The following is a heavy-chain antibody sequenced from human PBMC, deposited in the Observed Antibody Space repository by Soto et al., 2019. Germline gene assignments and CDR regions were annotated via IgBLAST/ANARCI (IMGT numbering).Heavy chain of an antibody. J-gene: IGHJ6*02. CDR1: GFTFSSYG. D-gene: IGHD2-2*01. V-gene: IGHV3-30*18. Sequence: PGGSLRLSCAASGFTFSSYGMHWVRQAPGKGLEWVAVISYDGSNKYYADSVKGRFTISRDNSKNTLYLQMNSLRAEDTAVYYCAKDKVQYCSSTSCSYYYYYGMDVWGQGTTVTVSS. CDR3: AKDKVQYCSSTSCSYYYYYGMDV. CDR2: ISYDGSNK.